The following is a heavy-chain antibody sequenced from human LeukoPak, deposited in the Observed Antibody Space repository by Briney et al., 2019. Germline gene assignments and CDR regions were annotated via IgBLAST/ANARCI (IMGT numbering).Heavy chain of an antibody. Sequence: GGSLRLSCAASGFTVSSNYMSWVRQAPGKGLEWVSAISGSGGSTYYADSVKGRFTISRDNSKNTLYLQMNSLRAEDTAVYYCAKGSSSGWSFDYWGQGTLVTVSS. CDR2: ISGSGGST. CDR3: AKGSSSGWSFDY. D-gene: IGHD6-19*01. CDR1: GFTVSSNY. J-gene: IGHJ4*02. V-gene: IGHV3-23*01.